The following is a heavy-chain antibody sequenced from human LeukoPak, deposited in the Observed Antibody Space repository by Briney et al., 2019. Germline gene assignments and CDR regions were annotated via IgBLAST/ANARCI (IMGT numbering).Heavy chain of an antibody. CDR1: GGTFSSYV. J-gene: IGHJ4*02. D-gene: IGHD3-22*01. V-gene: IGHV1-69*05. Sequence: SVKVSCKASGGTFSSYVITWVRQAPGQGLEWMGGIIPMFGTADYAQKFQGRVTMTTDTSTSTAYMELRSLRSDDTAVYYCARDLTHRRNYDNSGYQIVSAFWGQGTLVTVSS. CDR3: ARDLTHRRNYDNSGYQIVSAF. CDR2: IIPMFGTA.